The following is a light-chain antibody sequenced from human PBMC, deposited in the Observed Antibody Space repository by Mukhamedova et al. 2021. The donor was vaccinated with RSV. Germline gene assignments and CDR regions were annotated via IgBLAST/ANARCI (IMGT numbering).Light chain of an antibody. CDR2: RTN. J-gene: IGLJ2*01. CDR3: AAWDDSLSGHVV. Sequence: APKLLISRTNQRPSVVPARSSGSKSGTSASLAISGLRSEDEADYYCAAWDDSLSGHVVFGGGTKLTVL. V-gene: IGLV1-47*01.